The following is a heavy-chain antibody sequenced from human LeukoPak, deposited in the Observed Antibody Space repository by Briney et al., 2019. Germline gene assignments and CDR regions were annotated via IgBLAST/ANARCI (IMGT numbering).Heavy chain of an antibody. V-gene: IGHV3-7*01. CDR3: ARSISGTTGCLDS. D-gene: IGHD1-7*01. Sequence: GGSLRLSCAASGFTFSRYWMSWVRQAPGKGLEWVANIKQDGSEKYYVDSVKGRFTISRDNAKKLLYLQMNSLRAEDTAFYYCARSISGTTGCLDSWGQGTLVTVSS. CDR2: IKQDGSEK. J-gene: IGHJ4*02. CDR1: GFTFSRYW.